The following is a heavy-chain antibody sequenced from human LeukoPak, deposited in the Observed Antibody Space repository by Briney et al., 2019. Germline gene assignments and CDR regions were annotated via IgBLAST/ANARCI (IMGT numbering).Heavy chain of an antibody. CDR1: GFTFSSYW. CDR3: ARDSKAAGIPHDY. V-gene: IGHV3-74*01. CDR2: INSEGSST. D-gene: IGHD6-13*01. J-gene: IGHJ4*02. Sequence: TGGSLRLSCAASGFTFSSYWMHWVRQAPGKGLVWVSRINSEGSSTSYADSVKGRFTISRDNAKNTLYLQMNSLRAEDTAVYYCARDSKAAGIPHDYWGQGTLVTVSS.